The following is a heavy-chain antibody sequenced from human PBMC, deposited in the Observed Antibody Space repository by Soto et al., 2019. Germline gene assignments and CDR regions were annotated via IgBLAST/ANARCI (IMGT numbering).Heavy chain of an antibody. J-gene: IGHJ4*02. V-gene: IGHV3-48*02. CDR1: GFTFRIYS. CDR3: AISVEGHFDY. D-gene: IGHD6-19*01. Sequence: EVQLVESGGGLVQPGGSLRLSCAASGFTFRIYSMNWVRQAPGKGLEWISYMTSDTKTIKYADSVKGRFTITRDNDKKSGYLQMASLRDEDTAVYYCAISVEGHFDYWGQGTLVTVSS. CDR2: MTSDTKTI.